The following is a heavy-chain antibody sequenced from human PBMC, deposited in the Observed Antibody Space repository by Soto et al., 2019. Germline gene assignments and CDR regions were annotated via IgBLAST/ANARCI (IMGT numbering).Heavy chain of an antibody. CDR1: GFPFGPFY. D-gene: IGHD2-2*01. CDR3: ARDRGYPDSFDI. CDR2: INGDGTTT. Sequence: EVQLLESGGGLIQPGESLRLSCAASGFPFGPFYMHWVRQAPGKGLEWVSHINGDGTTTVYADSVKGRFTISRDNAKNTLYLQMTSLRAEDTAVYYCARDRGYPDSFDIWGQGTMVTVSS. V-gene: IGHV3-74*01. J-gene: IGHJ3*02.